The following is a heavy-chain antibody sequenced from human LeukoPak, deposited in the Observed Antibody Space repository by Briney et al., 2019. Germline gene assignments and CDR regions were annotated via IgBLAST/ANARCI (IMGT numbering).Heavy chain of an antibody. Sequence: GGSLRLSCAASGFTFSSYAMSWVRQAPGKGLEWISAISGSGGSTYYADSVKGRFTISRDNSKNTLYLQMNSLRAEDTAVYYCAKAVMVRGVIIRTFDYWGQGTLVTVSS. CDR3: AKAVMVRGVIIRTFDY. CDR2: ISGSGGST. J-gene: IGHJ4*02. CDR1: GFTFSSYA. V-gene: IGHV3-23*01. D-gene: IGHD3-10*01.